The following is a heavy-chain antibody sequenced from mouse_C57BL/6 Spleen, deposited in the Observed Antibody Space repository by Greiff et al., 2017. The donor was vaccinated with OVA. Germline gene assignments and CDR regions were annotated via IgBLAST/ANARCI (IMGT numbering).Heavy chain of an antibody. Sequence: QVQLQQSGAELVRPGTSVKVSCKASGYAFTNYLIEWVKQRPGQGLEWIGVINPGSGGTNYNEKFKGKATLTADKSSSTAYMQLSSLTSEDSAVYYCARRGDYGSSFFDYWGQGTTLTVSS. D-gene: IGHD1-1*01. V-gene: IGHV1-54*01. J-gene: IGHJ2*01. CDR2: INPGSGGT. CDR3: ARRGDYGSSFFDY. CDR1: GYAFTNYL.